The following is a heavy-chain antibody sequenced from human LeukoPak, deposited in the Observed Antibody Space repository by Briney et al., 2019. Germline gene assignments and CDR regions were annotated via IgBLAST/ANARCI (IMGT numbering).Heavy chain of an antibody. J-gene: IGHJ5*02. CDR1: GGAVTAYY. V-gene: IGHV4-59*08. CDR3: ARGGYYGSGSYWFDP. D-gene: IGHD3-10*01. Sequence: PSEPLSLTCTVSGGAVTAYYWSWIRQPPGKGLEWVGYVSGSGYTNYNPSLKSRVTISVDTSKNQLSLKLSSVTAADTAVYYCARGGYYGSGSYWFDPWGQGTLVTVSS. CDR2: VSGSGYT.